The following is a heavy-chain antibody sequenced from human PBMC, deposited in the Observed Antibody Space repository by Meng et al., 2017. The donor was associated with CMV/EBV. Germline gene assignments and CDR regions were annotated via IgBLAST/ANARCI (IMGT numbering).Heavy chain of an antibody. D-gene: IGHD1-14*01. Sequence: SCAASGFTFSNAWMSWVRQAPGKGLEWVGRIKSKTDGGTTDYAAPVKGRFTISRDDSKNTLYLQMNSLKTEDTAVYYCTTALTLYGMDVWGQGTTVTVSS. V-gene: IGHV3-15*01. CDR3: TTALTLYGMDV. CDR1: GFTFSNAW. CDR2: IKSKTDGGTT. J-gene: IGHJ6*02.